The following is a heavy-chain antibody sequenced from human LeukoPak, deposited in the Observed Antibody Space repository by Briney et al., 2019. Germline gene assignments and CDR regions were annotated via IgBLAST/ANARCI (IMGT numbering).Heavy chain of an antibody. CDR2: ISAYNGST. Sequence: ASVKVSCKASGYTFTSYGISWVRQAPGQGLEWMGWISAYNGSTNYAQKLQGRVTMTTDTSTSTAYMELRSLRSDDTAVYYCARVNYYDSSGYYGHYYYYYYMDVWGKGTTVTVSS. J-gene: IGHJ6*03. CDR1: GYTFTSYG. CDR3: ARVNYYDSSGYYGHYYYYYYMDV. D-gene: IGHD3-22*01. V-gene: IGHV1-18*01.